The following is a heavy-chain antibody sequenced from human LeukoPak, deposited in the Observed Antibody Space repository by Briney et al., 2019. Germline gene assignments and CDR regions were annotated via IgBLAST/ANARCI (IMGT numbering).Heavy chain of an antibody. CDR3: ARGKIIYYDSSGFHDY. CDR2: ISYDGSNK. CDR1: GFTFSSYG. J-gene: IGHJ4*02. V-gene: IGHV3-30*03. Sequence: GGSLRLSCAASGFTFSSYGMHWVRQAPGKGLEWVTVISYDGSNKYYADSVKGRFTISRDNSKNTLYLQMNSLRAEDTAVYYCARGKIIYYDSSGFHDYWGQGALVTVSS. D-gene: IGHD3-22*01.